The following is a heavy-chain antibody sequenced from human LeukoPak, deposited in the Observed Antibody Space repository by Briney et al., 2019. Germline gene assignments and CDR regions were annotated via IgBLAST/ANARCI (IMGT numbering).Heavy chain of an antibody. CDR2: MYYSGST. CDR1: GGSISSGDYY. D-gene: IGHD3-22*01. V-gene: IGHV4-30-4*01. Sequence: SETLSLTCTVSGGSISSGDYYWSWIRQPPGKGLEWIAYMYYSGSTYYNPSLKSRVTMSADTSKNQLSLKLSSVTAADTAVYYCARPYYYDSRIDPWGQGILVAASS. CDR3: ARPYYYDSRIDP. J-gene: IGHJ5*02.